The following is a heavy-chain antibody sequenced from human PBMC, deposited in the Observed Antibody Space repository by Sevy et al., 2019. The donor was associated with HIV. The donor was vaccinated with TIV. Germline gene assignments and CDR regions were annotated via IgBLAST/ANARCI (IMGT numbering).Heavy chain of an antibody. CDR3: ARVGFVVVPAATTPYYYYYGMDV. CDR1: GYTFTSYD. CDR2: MNPNSGNT. V-gene: IGHV1-8*01. J-gene: IGHJ6*02. Sequence: ASVKVSCKASGYTFTSYDINWVRQATGQGLEWMGWMNPNSGNTGYAQKFQGRVTMTRNTSISTAYMELSSLRSEDTAVYHCARVGFVVVPAATTPYYYYYGMDVWGQGTTVTVSS. D-gene: IGHD2-2*01.